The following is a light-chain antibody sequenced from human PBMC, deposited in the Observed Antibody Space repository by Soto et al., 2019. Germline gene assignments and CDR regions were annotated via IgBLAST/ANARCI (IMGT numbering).Light chain of an antibody. CDR3: LLYYTYPRT. Sequence: AIQMTQSPSSLSASVGDRVTITCRASQPIRNDLGWYQQKPGKAPKLLIYAASILQSGVPSRFTGSGSGTVFTLTISSLQPEDVATYYCLLYYTYPRTFGPGTKMEI. J-gene: IGKJ1*01. CDR1: QPIRND. CDR2: AAS. V-gene: IGKV1-6*01.